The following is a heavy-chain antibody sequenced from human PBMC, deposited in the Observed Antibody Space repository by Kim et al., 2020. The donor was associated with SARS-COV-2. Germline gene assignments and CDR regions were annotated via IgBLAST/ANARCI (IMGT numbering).Heavy chain of an antibody. CDR3: ASHYDSRHYSRSYFDY. J-gene: IGHJ4*01. CDR2: ISSTSSTI. D-gene: IGHD3-22*01. V-gene: IGHV3-48*04. Sequence: GVSLRLSCAASGFTFSAHSMNWVRLAPGKGPEWVSYISSTSSTIYYAESVKGRFTISRDNTKNSLYLQMNSLRAEDTAVYYCASHYDSRHYSRSYFDYWG. CDR1: GFTFSAHS.